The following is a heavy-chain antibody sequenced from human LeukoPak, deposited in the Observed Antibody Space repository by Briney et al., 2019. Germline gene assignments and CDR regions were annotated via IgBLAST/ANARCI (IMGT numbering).Heavy chain of an antibody. V-gene: IGHV4-34*01. J-gene: IGHJ5*02. D-gene: IGHD1-14*01. CDR3: ARVRSRAARGGWFDP. CDR2: INHSGST. CDR1: GGSFSGYY. Sequence: PSETLSLTCAVYGGSFSGYYWSWIRQPPGKGLEWIGEINHSGSTNYNPSLRSRVTISVDTSKNQFSLKLSSVTAADTAVCYCARVRSRAARGGWFDPWGQGTLVTVSS.